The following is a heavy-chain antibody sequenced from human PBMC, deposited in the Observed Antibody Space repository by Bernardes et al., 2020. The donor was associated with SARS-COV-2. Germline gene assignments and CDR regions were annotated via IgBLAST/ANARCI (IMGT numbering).Heavy chain of an antibody. Sequence: ASVKVSCKASGYTFTGYYMHWVRQAPGQGLEWMGWINPNSGGTNYAQKFQGRVTMTRDTSISTAYMELSRLRSDDTAVYYCARTGRGYSGYDKPYYYYGMDVWGQGTTVTVSS. CDR2: INPNSGGT. J-gene: IGHJ6*02. D-gene: IGHD5-12*01. CDR3: ARTGRGYSGYDKPYYYYGMDV. V-gene: IGHV1-2*02. CDR1: GYTFTGYY.